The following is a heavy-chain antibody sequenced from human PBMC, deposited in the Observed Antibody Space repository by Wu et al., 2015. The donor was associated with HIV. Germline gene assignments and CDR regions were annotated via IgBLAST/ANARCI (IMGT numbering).Heavy chain of an antibody. J-gene: IGHJ4*02. Sequence: QVHAGAVWGVRWKKPGSSVKVSCKASGGTFSSYAISWVRQAPGQGLEWMGGIIPIFGTANYAQKFQGRVTITADESTSTAYMELSSLRSEDTAVYYCASGGLIAARPWDYWGQGTLVTVSS. CDR3: ASGGLIAARPWDY. D-gene: IGHD6-6*01. CDR1: GGTFSSYA. CDR2: IIPIFGTA. V-gene: IGHV1-69*12.